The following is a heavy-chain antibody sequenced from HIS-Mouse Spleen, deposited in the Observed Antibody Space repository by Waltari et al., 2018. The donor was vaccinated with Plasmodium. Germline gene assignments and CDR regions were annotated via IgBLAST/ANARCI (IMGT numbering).Heavy chain of an antibody. CDR3: ARTTYSSSSAKYYYYGMDV. CDR1: GFSLSTSGMC. CDR2: IDWDDAK. Sequence: QVTLRESGPALVKPTQTLTLTCTFSGFSLSTSGMCVTWIRQPPGKALEWLARIDWDDAKYYSTSLKTRLTISKDTSKNQVVLTMTNMDPVDTATYYCARTTYSSSSAKYYYYGMDVWGQGTTVTVSS. J-gene: IGHJ6*02. D-gene: IGHD6-6*01. V-gene: IGHV2-70*15.